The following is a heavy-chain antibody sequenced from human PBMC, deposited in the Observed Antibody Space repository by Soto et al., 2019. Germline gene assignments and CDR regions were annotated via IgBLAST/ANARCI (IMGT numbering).Heavy chain of an antibody. CDR1: GYTFTSYY. J-gene: IGHJ3*02. CDR2: INPSGGST. Sequence: ASGKVSCKASGYTFTSYYMHWVRQAPGQGLEWMGIINPSGGSTSYAQKFQGRVTMTRDTSTSAVYMELSSLRSEDTAVYYCATYSSAPYDAFDIWGQGTMVTVSS. V-gene: IGHV1-46*01. CDR3: ATYSSAPYDAFDI. D-gene: IGHD6-25*01.